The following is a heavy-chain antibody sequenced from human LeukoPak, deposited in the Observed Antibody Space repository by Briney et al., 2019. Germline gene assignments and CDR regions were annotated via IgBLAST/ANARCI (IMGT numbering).Heavy chain of an antibody. CDR1: GYTFTSYG. CDR2: INPNSGNG. CDR3: ARELRRDDI. V-gene: IGHV1-8*03. Sequence: ASVKVSCKASGYTFTSYGISWVRQAPGQGLEWMGWINPNSGNGGYAQKFQGRVTITTDTSISTAYMELSGLTSEDTAVYYCARELRRDDIWGQGTLVTVSS. J-gene: IGHJ3*02. D-gene: IGHD6-25*01.